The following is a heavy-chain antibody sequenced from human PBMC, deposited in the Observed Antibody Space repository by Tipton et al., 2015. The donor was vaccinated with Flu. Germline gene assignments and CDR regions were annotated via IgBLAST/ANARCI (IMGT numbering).Heavy chain of an antibody. Sequence: LRLSCSVSADSISSNYWSWIRQSPGKGLEWIGYIYNTWSTNYNPSLKGRVTISVDTSKNQFSLNLRSVTAADTAVYYCARQDHGLDVWGQGTTVSVS. D-gene: IGHD2-8*01. CDR3: ARQDHGLDV. V-gene: IGHV4-59*08. CDR2: IYNTWST. J-gene: IGHJ6*02. CDR1: ADSISSNY.